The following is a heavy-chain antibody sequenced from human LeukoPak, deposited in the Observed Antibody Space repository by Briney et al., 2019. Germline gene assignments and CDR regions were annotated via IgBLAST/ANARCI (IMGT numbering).Heavy chain of an antibody. Sequence: GGSLRLSCAASGFTFKNYWMSWVRQAPGKGLEWVANIKQDGSEKYYVDSVKGRFTISRDNAENSVYLQMNSLRAEDTALYYCARVDGYSYGSANDYWGQGTLVTVSS. J-gene: IGHJ4*02. CDR3: ARVDGYSYGSANDY. CDR1: GFTFKNYW. CDR2: IKQDGSEK. D-gene: IGHD5-18*01. V-gene: IGHV3-7*03.